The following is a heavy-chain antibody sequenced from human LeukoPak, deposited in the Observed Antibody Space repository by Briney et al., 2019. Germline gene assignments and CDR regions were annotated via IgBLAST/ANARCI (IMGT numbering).Heavy chain of an antibody. J-gene: IGHJ4*02. CDR2: IYHSGST. Sequence: SGTLSLTCAVSCVSISSSNRWSWVRQPPGKGLEWIGEIYHSGSTNYNPSLKSRVTISVDKSKNQFSLKLSSVTAADTAVYYCARASRNNWNDYYFDYWGQGTLVTVSS. CDR3: ARASRNNWNDYYFDY. CDR1: CVSISSSNR. V-gene: IGHV4-4*02. D-gene: IGHD1-1*01.